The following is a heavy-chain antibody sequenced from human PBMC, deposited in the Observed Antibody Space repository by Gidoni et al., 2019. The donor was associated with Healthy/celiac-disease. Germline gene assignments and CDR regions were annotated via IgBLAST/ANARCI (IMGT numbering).Heavy chain of an antibody. J-gene: IGHJ2*01. Sequence: EVQLVESGGVVVQPGGSLRLSCAASGFTLDDYAMHWVRQAPGQGLEWVSLISWDGGSTYYADSVKGRFTISRDNSKNSLYLQMNSLRAEDTALYYCAKDYKAYSSSSAYFDLWGRGTLVTVSS. CDR1: GFTLDDYA. CDR2: ISWDGGST. CDR3: AKDYKAYSSSSAYFDL. V-gene: IGHV3-43D*04. D-gene: IGHD6-6*01.